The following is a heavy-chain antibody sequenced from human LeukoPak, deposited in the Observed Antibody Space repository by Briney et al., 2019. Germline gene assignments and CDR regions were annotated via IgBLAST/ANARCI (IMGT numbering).Heavy chain of an antibody. CDR2: INQESTET. D-gene: IGHD2-15*01. CDR3: AREVDRSFGY. Sequence: PEGSLRLSCAASGFRFTAFWMSWVRQAPGKGPEWVANINQESTETYYVDSVRGRFTISRDNAKNSLSLQMNSLRVEDTAVYYCAREVDRSFGYGGQGNLVTVSS. J-gene: IGHJ4*02. CDR1: GFRFTAFW. V-gene: IGHV3-7*01.